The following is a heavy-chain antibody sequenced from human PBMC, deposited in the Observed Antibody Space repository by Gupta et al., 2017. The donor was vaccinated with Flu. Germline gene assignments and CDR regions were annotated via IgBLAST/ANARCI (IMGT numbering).Heavy chain of an antibody. CDR2: ISGSGGST. D-gene: IGHD3-10*01. CDR3: AKGAVRGGKYYFDY. Sequence: EVQLLESGGGLVQPGGSLSLSCAASGFSFSSYALSWVRQAPGKGLEWVSAISGSGGSTYYADSVKGRFTISRDNSKNTLYLQMNSLRAEDTAVYYCAKGAVRGGKYYFDYWGQGTLVTVSS. V-gene: IGHV3-23*01. J-gene: IGHJ4*02. CDR1: GFSFSSYA.